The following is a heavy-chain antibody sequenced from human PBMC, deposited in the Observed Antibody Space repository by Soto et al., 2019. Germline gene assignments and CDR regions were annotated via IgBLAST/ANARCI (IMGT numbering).Heavy chain of an antibody. J-gene: IGHJ5*02. D-gene: IGHD2-2*01. V-gene: IGHV4-39*01. CDR2: IYYSGST. CDR3: ASVYCSSTSCHLGWFDP. Sequence: SETLSLTCTVSGGSISSSSYYWGWIRQPPGKGLEWIGSIYYSGSTYYNPSLKSRVTISVDTSKNQFSLKLSSVTAADTAVYYCASVYCSSTSCHLGWFDPWGQGTLVTVSS. CDR1: GGSISSSSYY.